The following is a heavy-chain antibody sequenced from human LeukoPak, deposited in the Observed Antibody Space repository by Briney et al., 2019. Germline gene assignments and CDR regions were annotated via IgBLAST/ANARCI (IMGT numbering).Heavy chain of an antibody. CDR1: GFTVSGNY. CDR3: ARAGRYFDWLSGTYYYYYYMDV. D-gene: IGHD3-9*01. J-gene: IGHJ6*03. V-gene: IGHV3-11*01. CDR2: ISSSGSTI. Sequence: GGSLRLSCAVSGFTVSGNYMSWIRQAPGKGLEWVSYISSSGSTIYYADSVKGRFTISRDNAKNSLYLQMNSLRAEDTAVYYCARAGRYFDWLSGTYYYYYYMDVWGKGTTVTISS.